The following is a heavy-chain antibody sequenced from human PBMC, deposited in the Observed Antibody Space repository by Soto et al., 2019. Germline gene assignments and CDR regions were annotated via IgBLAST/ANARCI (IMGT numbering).Heavy chain of an antibody. CDR3: AKARVRIVGANSFDY. CDR2: ISDDGDKR. CDR1: GFTFSNYG. V-gene: IGHV3-30*18. Sequence: XGSLILSCVGAGFTFSNYGMHWVRQPPGKGLEWVALISDDGDKRYYADSVRGRLIISRDNSKDTLYLQMNSLGPDDTAVYFCAKARVRIVGANSFDYWGQGTPVTVSS. D-gene: IGHD1-26*01. J-gene: IGHJ4*02.